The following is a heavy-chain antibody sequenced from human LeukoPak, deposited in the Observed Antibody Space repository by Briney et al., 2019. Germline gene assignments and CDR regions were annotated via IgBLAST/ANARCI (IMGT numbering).Heavy chain of an antibody. D-gene: IGHD3-3*01. V-gene: IGHV4-59*08. CDR3: AKGVRFLEWLSDYFDY. CDR1: GGSISSYY. CDR2: IYYSGST. Sequence: SETLSLTCTVSGGSISSYYWSWTRQPPGKGLEWIGYIYYSGSTNYNPSLKSRVTISVDTSKNQFSLKLSSVTAADTAVYYCAKGVRFLEWLSDYFDYWGQGTLVTVSS. J-gene: IGHJ4*02.